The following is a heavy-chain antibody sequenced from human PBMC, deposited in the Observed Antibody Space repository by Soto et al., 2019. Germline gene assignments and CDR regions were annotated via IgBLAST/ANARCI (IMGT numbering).Heavy chain of an antibody. CDR2: ISGSGGST. V-gene: IGHV3-23*01. D-gene: IGHD3-22*01. J-gene: IGHJ4*02. CDR3: AKLRGYDSSSFPDY. Sequence: HPGGSLRLSCAASGFTFSNYAMNWVRQAPGKGLEWVSGISGSGGSTYYADSVKGRFTISRDNSKNTLYLQMNSLRAEDTAVYYCAKLRGYDSSSFPDYWGQGTLVTVSS. CDR1: GFTFSNYA.